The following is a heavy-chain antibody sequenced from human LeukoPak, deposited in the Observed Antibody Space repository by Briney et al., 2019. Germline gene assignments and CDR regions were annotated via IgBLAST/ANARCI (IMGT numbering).Heavy chain of an antibody. D-gene: IGHD2-21*01. J-gene: IGHJ4*02. CDR2: LSGSGGGT. CDR1: GITLSNYC. V-gene: IGHV3-23*01. CDR3: SKRGVVIGVFLVGFHKEAYYYDS. Sequence: GGTLSLSCAVSGITLSNYCRSWVRQAPGKGLEWVAGLSGSGGGTNYADHVQGRFTISSDKLKNTLYHQMISLSAETTAVYFGSKRGVVIGVFLVGFHKEAYYYDSWGQGALVTVSS.